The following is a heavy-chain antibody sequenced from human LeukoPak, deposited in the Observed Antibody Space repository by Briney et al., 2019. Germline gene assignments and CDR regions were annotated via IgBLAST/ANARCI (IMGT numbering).Heavy chain of an antibody. CDR1: GGSFSGYY. CDR3: ARENRNYDFWSGPYYYYYGMDV. J-gene: IGHJ6*02. CDR2: INHSGST. Sequence: SETLSLTCAVYGGSFSGYYWSWIRQPPGKGLEWIGEINHSGSTNYNPSLKSRVTISVDTSKHQFSLKLSSVTAADTAVYYCARENRNYDFWSGPYYYYYGMDVWGQGTTVTVSS. D-gene: IGHD3-3*01. V-gene: IGHV4-34*01.